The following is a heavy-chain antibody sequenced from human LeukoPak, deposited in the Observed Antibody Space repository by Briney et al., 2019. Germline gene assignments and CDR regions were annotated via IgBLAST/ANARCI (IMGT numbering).Heavy chain of an antibody. V-gene: IGHV3-74*01. J-gene: IGHJ4*02. D-gene: IGHD6-19*01. CDR2: INSDGSST. CDR1: GFTFSSYW. CDR3: ARAVSGWQAIDY. Sequence: GGSLRLSCAASGFTFSSYWMHWVRQAPGKGLVWVSRINSDGSSTSYADSVKGRFTISRDNAKNTLYLQMNSLRAEDTAVYYCARAVSGWQAIDYWGQGTLVTVSS.